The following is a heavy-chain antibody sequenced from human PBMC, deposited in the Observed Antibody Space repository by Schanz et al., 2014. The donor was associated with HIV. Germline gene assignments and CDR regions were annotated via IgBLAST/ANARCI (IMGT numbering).Heavy chain of an antibody. D-gene: IGHD3-10*01. J-gene: IGHJ4*02. CDR1: GGSLSGYY. V-gene: IGHV4-34*01. CDR3: ARAGYYFGSGSSFPLAY. CDR2: IYHTGST. Sequence: QVPLQQWGAGLLRPSETLSLTCAVYGGSLSGYYWSWVRQPPGKGLEWIGEIYHTGSTTSNPSLKSRVTMSVDTSKNQFSLKLSSVTAADTALYYCARAGYYFGSGSSFPLAYWGQGTLVTVSS.